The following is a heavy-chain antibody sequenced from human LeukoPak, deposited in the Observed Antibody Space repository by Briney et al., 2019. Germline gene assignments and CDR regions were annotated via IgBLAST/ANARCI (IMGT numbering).Heavy chain of an antibody. V-gene: IGHV4-59*01. CDR1: GGSISSYY. D-gene: IGHD3-3*01. Sequence: SETLSLTCTVSGGSISSYYRSWIRQPPGKGLEWIGYIYYSGSTNYNPSLKSRVTISVDTSKNQFSLKLSSVTAADTAVYYCARYNYDFWSGYSKWFDPWGQGTLVTVSS. J-gene: IGHJ5*02. CDR2: IYYSGST. CDR3: ARYNYDFWSGYSKWFDP.